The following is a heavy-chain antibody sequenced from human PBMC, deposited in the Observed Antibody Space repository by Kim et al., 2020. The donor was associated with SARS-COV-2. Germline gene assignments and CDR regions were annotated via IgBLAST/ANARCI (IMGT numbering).Heavy chain of an antibody. CDR3: ARLSRDSRGPLLYFDY. Sequence: SETLSLTCTVSGGSISSSSYYWGWIRQPPGKGLEWIGSIYYSGSTYYNPSLKSRVTISVDTSKNQFSLKLSSVTAADTAVYYCARLSRDSRGPLLYFDY. J-gene: IGHJ4*01. CDR1: GGSISSSSYY. CDR2: IYYSGST. V-gene: IGHV4-39*01. D-gene: IGHD3-22*01.